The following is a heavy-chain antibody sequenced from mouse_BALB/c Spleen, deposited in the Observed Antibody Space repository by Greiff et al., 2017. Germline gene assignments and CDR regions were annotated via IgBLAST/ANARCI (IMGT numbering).Heavy chain of an antibody. J-gene: IGHJ2*01. CDR2: IDPYYGGT. V-gene: IGHV1S135*01. CDR1: GYSFTGYY. D-gene: IGHD2-4*01. Sequence: VQLQQSGPELVKTGASVKISCKASGYSFTGYYMHWVKQSHGKSLEWIGNIDPYYGGTSYNQKFKGKATLTVDKSSSTAYMQLKSLTSEDSAVYYCARWDDYDDYWGQGTTLTVSS. CDR3: ARWDDYDDY.